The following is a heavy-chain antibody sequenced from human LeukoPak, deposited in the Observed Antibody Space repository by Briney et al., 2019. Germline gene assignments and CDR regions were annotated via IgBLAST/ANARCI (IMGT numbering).Heavy chain of an antibody. D-gene: IGHD3-10*01. V-gene: IGHV3-43*02. CDR3: AIAYESGSFYRAFAY. CDR1: GFNVAAYA. Sequence: PGGSLRLSCAASGFNVAAYAMYWVRQLPGKSLEWFSLISGDSDNRYSAASVKGRFTISRDNSKNSLYLQMNSLTAEDTALYYCAIAYESGSFYRAFAYWGQGALVTVSS. J-gene: IGHJ4*02. CDR2: ISGDSDNR.